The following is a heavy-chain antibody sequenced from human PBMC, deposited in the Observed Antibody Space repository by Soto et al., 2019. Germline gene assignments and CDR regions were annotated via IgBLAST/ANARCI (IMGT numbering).Heavy chain of an antibody. CDR1: GFTFSSYA. Sequence: QVQLVESGGGVVQPGRSLRLSCAASGFTFSSYAMHWVRXAXGKXXXXXXVISYDGSNKYYADSVKGRFTISRDNSKXXXXXXXXXXXXXXXXXXXXXXXXXXXXXXXXXXXYYGMDVWGQGTTVTVSS. CDR3: XXXXXXXXXXXXXXXYYGMDV. J-gene: IGHJ6*02. CDR2: ISYDGSNK. V-gene: IGHV3-30-3*01.